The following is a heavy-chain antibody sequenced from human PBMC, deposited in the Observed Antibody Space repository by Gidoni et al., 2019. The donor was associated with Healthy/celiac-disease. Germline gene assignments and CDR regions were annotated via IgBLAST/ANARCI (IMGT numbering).Heavy chain of an antibody. Sequence: QLQLQESGSVLVTPSQTLSLTCPVPSCSISSGGYSLSWIRHPPGKVLEWIGYIYHSGSTYYNPSLKSRVTISVDRSKNQFSLKLSSGTAADTAVYYCAREGGGAFDIWVQGTMVTVS. CDR1: SCSISSGGYS. V-gene: IGHV4-30-2*01. J-gene: IGHJ3*02. CDR3: AREGGGAFDI. D-gene: IGHD3-16*01. CDR2: IYHSGST.